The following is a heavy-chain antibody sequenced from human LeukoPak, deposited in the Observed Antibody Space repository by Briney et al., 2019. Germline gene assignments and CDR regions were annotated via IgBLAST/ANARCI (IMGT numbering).Heavy chain of an antibody. D-gene: IGHD1-14*01. CDR1: GFTFGGYG. J-gene: IGHJ4*02. CDR2: IAYDGSRG. Sequence: GGSLRLSCAGSGFTFGGYGMHWFRQTPGKGLEWVAVIAYDGSRGSYADSVKGRLPISRDNSKNTMSVQMDDLRAEDTAVYYCTRYNNDHFDYWGQGTLVTVSS. V-gene: IGHV3-33*01. CDR3: TRYNNDHFDY.